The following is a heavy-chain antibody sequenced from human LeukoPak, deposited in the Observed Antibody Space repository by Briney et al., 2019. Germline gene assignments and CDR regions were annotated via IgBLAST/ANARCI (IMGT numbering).Heavy chain of an antibody. Sequence: ASVKVSCKASGGTFSSYAFSWVRLAPRPGHEWMGMIIPIFGTAHYAQKFQGRVTITAAESTSTAYRELSSLRSEDTAVYYCASSPPPYYYMDVWGKGTTVTVSS. V-gene: IGHV1-69*13. CDR1: GGTFSSYA. J-gene: IGHJ6*03. CDR2: IIPIFGTA. CDR3: ASSPPPYYYMDV.